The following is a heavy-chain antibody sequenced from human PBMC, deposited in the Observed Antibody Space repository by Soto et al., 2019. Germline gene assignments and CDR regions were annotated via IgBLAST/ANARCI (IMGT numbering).Heavy chain of an antibody. J-gene: IGHJ4*02. V-gene: IGHV3-23*01. Sequence: EVKRLESGGGLVQPGGSLRLSCAASGFTFSSYAMSWVRQAPGKGLEWVSAISGSGGSTYYADSVKGRFTISRDNSKNTLYLQMNSLRAEDTAVYYCAKFMITFGGASPLDYWGQGTLVTVSS. CDR3: AKFMITFGGASPLDY. D-gene: IGHD3-16*01. CDR1: GFTFSSYA. CDR2: ISGSGGST.